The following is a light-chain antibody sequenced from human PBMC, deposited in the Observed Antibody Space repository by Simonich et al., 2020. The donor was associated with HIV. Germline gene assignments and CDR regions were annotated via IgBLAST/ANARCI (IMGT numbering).Light chain of an antibody. CDR3: QSADSSGTYAV. CDR1: VLAKKY. J-gene: IGLJ7*01. V-gene: IGLV3-27*01. Sequence: SHELTQPSSVSVSPGQTARITCSGDVLAKKYARWFQQKPGQAPVLVIYKDSERPSGIPERFSGSSSGTTVTLTISGAQVEDEADYYCQSADSSGTYAVFGGGTQLTVL. CDR2: KDS.